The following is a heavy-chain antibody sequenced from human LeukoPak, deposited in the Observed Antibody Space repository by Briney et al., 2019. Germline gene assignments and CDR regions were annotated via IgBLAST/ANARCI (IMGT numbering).Heavy chain of an antibody. CDR3: ARVRVNYADAFDI. D-gene: IGHD4-11*01. CDR1: GFTFNSYA. J-gene: IGHJ3*02. CDR2: IYSGGST. V-gene: IGHV3-53*01. Sequence: GGSLRLSCAASGFTFNSYAMSWVRQAPGKGLEWVSVIYSGGSTYYADSVKGRFTISRDNSKNTLYLQMNSLRAEDTAVYYCARVRVNYADAFDIWGQGTMVTVSS.